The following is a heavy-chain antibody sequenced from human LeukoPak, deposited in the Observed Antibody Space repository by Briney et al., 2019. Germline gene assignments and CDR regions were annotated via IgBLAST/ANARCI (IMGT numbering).Heavy chain of an antibody. CDR2: VNSNGRNT. Sequence: GGSLRLSCAASGFTFSTYAMHWVRQAPGKGLEYVSAVNSNGRNTFYARSVKGRFTISRDNSKNTLYLQMNSLRAEDTAVYYCARELDDILTGYGLDYWGQGTLVTVSS. CDR1: GFTFSTYA. CDR3: ARELDDILTGYGLDY. D-gene: IGHD3-9*01. V-gene: IGHV3-64*01. J-gene: IGHJ4*02.